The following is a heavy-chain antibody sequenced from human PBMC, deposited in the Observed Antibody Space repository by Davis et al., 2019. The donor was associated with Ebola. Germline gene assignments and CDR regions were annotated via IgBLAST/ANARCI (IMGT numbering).Heavy chain of an antibody. CDR3: ARRTIFSTVDI. CDR2: IYYSGIT. D-gene: IGHD3-3*01. Sequence: MPSETLSLTCTVSGGSIISSSSYWGWIRQPPRKGLEWIGSIYYSGITYYNPSLKSRVTMSVGTSKNQFSLKLSSVTAADTAVYYCARRTIFSTVDIWGQGTMVTVSS. V-gene: IGHV4-39*01. J-gene: IGHJ3*02. CDR1: GGSIISSSSY.